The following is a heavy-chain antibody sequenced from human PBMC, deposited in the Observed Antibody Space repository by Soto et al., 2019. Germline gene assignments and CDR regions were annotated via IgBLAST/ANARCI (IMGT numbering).Heavy chain of an antibody. CDR3: ARDLHDYVSFRFDP. Sequence: EVQLVESGGGLVKPGASLRLSCAASGFTFSSYSMNWVRQAPGKGLEWVSSTSRSSSYIYYADSVKGRFTISRDNAKNSLYLQMNSLRGEDTAVYYCARDLHDYVSFRFDPWGQGTLVTLSS. J-gene: IGHJ5*02. D-gene: IGHD3-16*01. V-gene: IGHV3-21*01. CDR2: TSRSSSYI. CDR1: GFTFSSYS.